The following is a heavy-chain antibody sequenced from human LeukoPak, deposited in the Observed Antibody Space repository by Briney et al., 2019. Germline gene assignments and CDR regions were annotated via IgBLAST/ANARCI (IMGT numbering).Heavy chain of an antibody. Sequence: PGRSLRLSCAASGFTFSSYGMHWVRQAPGKGLEWVAVIWYDGSNKYYADSVKGRFTISRDNSKNTLYLQMNSLRAEDTAVYYCAKPTSWSRVGYYFDYWGQGTLVTVSS. D-gene: IGHD2-2*01. CDR2: IWYDGSNK. J-gene: IGHJ4*02. CDR1: GFTFSSYG. V-gene: IGHV3-33*06. CDR3: AKPTSWSRVGYYFDY.